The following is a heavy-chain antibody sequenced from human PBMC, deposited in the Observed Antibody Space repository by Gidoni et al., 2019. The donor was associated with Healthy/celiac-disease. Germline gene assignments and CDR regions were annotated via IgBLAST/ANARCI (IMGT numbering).Heavy chain of an antibody. V-gene: IGHV4-38-2*01. CDR1: GYSISSGYY. Sequence: QVQLQESGPGLVKPSETLSLTCAVSGYSISSGYYWCWIRQPPGKGLEWIGSIYHSGSTYYNPSLKSRVTISVDTSKNQFSLKLSSVTAADTAVYYCAAMTPNWFDPWGQGTLVTVSS. J-gene: IGHJ5*02. CDR3: AAMTPNWFDP. CDR2: IYHSGST.